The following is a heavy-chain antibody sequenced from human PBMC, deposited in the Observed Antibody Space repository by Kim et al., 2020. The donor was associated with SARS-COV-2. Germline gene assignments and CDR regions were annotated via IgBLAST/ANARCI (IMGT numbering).Heavy chain of an antibody. CDR3: ARVRGYPGDY. J-gene: IGHJ4*02. CDR2: K. Sequence: KYYVDSVKVRFTISRDNAKNSLYLQMNSLRAEDTAVYYCARVRGYPGDYWGQGTLVTVSS. V-gene: IGHV3-7*01. D-gene: IGHD3-10*01.